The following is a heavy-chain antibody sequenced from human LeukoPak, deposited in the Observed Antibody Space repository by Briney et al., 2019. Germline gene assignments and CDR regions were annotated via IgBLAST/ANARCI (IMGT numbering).Heavy chain of an antibody. CDR1: GFTFSNAW. CDR2: LTDSGETT. V-gene: IGHV3-23*01. CDR3: AKDLGGEELFGY. J-gene: IGHJ4*02. Sequence: GGSLRLSCAASGFTFSNAWMNWVRQAPGKGLEGVSALTDSGETTYYADSVRGRFTISRDNSKNTLYLQMNSLRAGDTALYYCAKDLGGEELFGYWGQGTLVTVSS. D-gene: IGHD3-10*01.